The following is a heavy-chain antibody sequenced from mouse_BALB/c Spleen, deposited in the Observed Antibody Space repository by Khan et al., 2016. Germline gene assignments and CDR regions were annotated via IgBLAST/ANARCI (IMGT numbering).Heavy chain of an antibody. V-gene: IGHV3-2*02. D-gene: IGHD1-1*01. Sequence: EVELVASGPGLVKPSQSLSLTCTVTGYSITSDYAWNWFRQFPGNKLEWMGYIGYSGSTSYNPSLKSRISITRDTSRNQFFLQLHSVTTEDTSTYYCARNLHYFGSSYWYFDVWGAGTTVTVSS. CDR3: ARNLHYFGSSYWYFDV. CDR2: IGYSGST. J-gene: IGHJ1*01. CDR1: GYSITSDYA.